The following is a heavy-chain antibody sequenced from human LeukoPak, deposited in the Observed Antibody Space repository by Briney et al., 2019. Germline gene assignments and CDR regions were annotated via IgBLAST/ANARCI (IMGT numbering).Heavy chain of an antibody. Sequence: GGSLRLSCAASGFTFSSYGMHWVRQAPGKGLEWVANIKQDGSEKYYVDSVKGRFTISRDNAKNSLYLQMNSLRAEDTAVYYCAVSGYSSSWPLYYYYYYMDVWGKGTTVTVSS. J-gene: IGHJ6*03. D-gene: IGHD6-13*01. CDR2: IKQDGSEK. CDR3: AVSGYSSSWPLYYYYYYMDV. CDR1: GFTFSSYG. V-gene: IGHV3-7*01.